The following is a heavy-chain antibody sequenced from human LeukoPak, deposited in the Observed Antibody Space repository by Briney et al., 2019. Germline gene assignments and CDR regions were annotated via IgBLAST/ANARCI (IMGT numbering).Heavy chain of an antibody. Sequence: SPSETLSLTCAVYGFSFSGYYWSWLRQPPGKGLEWLGEINHSGSTNYNPSLKSRVTISVDTSKNQFSLKLSSVTAADTAVYYCARVFPAEDYFDYWGQGTLVTVSS. J-gene: IGHJ4*02. V-gene: IGHV4-34*01. CDR3: ARVFPAEDYFDY. D-gene: IGHD2-2*01. CDR1: GFSFSGYY. CDR2: INHSGST.